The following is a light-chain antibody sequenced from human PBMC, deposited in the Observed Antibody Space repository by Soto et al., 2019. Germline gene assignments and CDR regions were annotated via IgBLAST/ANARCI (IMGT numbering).Light chain of an antibody. V-gene: IGKV1-5*03. Sequence: DIQLTQSPSTLSASVGDRVTITCRASQSINGWLAWYQQKPGQAPNLLIYKASTLESGVPSRFSGSGSGTEFTLTVSSLQPDDFATYYCQQSYSTPITFGQGTRLEIK. CDR1: QSINGW. CDR3: QQSYSTPIT. J-gene: IGKJ5*01. CDR2: KAS.